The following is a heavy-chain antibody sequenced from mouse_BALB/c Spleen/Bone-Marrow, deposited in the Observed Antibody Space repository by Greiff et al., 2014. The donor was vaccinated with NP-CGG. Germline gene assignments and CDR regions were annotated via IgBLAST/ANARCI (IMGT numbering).Heavy chain of an antibody. CDR3: ARFPFYYGSSFYYFDY. Sequence: DLVKPGASVKLSCKASGYTSTSYWINWIKQRPGQGLEWVGRIAPGSGSTYYNEMFKGKATLTVDTSSSTAYIQPSSLSSEDSAVYFCARFPFYYGSSFYYFDYWGQGTTLTVSS. CDR1: GYTSTSYW. V-gene: IGHV1S41*01. CDR2: IAPGSGST. J-gene: IGHJ2*01. D-gene: IGHD1-1*01.